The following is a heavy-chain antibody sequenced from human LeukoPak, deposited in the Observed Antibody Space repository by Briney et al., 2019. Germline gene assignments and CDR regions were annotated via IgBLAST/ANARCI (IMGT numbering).Heavy chain of an antibody. CDR2: LWYDGSNN. J-gene: IGHJ4*02. D-gene: IGHD3-10*01. CDR3: GRDGGGAYYYGSGSPYYFDC. Sequence: PGRSLRLSCAASGFTFSTYAMPWVRQAPAKGLQWVALLWYDGSNNYYADSVKGRFTISSHNSKNPLYLQMSRLRAEDTAVYYCGRDGGGAYYYGSGSPYYFDCWGQGILVTVST. CDR1: GFTFSTYA. V-gene: IGHV3-33*01.